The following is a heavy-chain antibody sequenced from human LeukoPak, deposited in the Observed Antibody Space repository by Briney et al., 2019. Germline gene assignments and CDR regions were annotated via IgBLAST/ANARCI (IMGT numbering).Heavy chain of an antibody. CDR3: ARGGDSGYDQTLDY. D-gene: IGHD5-12*01. J-gene: IGHJ4*02. CDR1: GFTFDDYA. CDR2: ISWNSGSI. Sequence: PGGSLRLSCAASGFTFDDYAMHWVRQAPGKGLEWVSGISWNSGSIGYADSVKGRFTISRDNAKNSVYLQMNSLRAEDTAVYYCARGGDSGYDQTLDYWGQGTLVTVSS. V-gene: IGHV3-9*01.